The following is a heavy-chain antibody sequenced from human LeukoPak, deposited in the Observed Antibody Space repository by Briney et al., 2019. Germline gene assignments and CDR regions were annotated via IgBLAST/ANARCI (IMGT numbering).Heavy chain of an antibody. Sequence: ASVKVSCKASGVTFSSYAISWVRQAPGQGLEWMGGIIPIFGTANYAQKCQGRVTITADESTSTAYMELSSLRSVDTALYYCALEREVTTGVYFDYWGQGTLVTVSS. CDR1: GVTFSSYA. J-gene: IGHJ4*02. V-gene: IGHV1-69*13. D-gene: IGHD4-23*01. CDR3: ALEREVTTGVYFDY. CDR2: IIPIFGTA.